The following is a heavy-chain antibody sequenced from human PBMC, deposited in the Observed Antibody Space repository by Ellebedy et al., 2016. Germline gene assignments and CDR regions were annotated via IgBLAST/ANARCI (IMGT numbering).Heavy chain of an antibody. D-gene: IGHD3-10*01. CDR2: IGTAGDTAGDT. J-gene: IGHJ4*02. V-gene: IGHV3-13*01. CDR1: GFTFSTND. Sequence: GGSLRLSCVASGFTFSTNDMHWVRQSPGRALEWVSGIGTAGDTAGDTYYPDSVKGRFTISRENAKNSLYLQMNTLRAGDTAVYFCARGHSGVRGVISPLGLWGQGTLVSVSS. CDR3: ARGHSGVRGVISPLGL.